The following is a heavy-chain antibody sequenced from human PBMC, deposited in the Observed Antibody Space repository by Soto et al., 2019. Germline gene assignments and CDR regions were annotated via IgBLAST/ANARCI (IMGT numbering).Heavy chain of an antibody. D-gene: IGHD4-17*01. CDR2: IYHSGST. V-gene: IGHV4-4*02. Sequence: PSETLSLTCAVSGGSISSSNWWSWVRQPPGKGLEWIGEIYHSGSTNYNPSLKSRVTISVDTSKNQFSLKLSSVTAADTAVYYCASVYGDFDYYYYMDVWGKGTTVTVSS. J-gene: IGHJ6*03. CDR3: ASVYGDFDYYYYMDV. CDR1: GGSISSSNW.